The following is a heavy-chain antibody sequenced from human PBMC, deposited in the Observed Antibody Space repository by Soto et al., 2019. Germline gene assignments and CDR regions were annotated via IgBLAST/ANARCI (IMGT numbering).Heavy chain of an antibody. CDR1: GGSISSSSYY. CDR3: ARQFIVATIRYFDY. CDR2: IYYSGST. Sequence: QLLESGPGLVKPSETLSLTCTVSGGSISSSSYYWGWIRQPPGKGLEWIGSIYYSGSTYYNPSLKSRVTISVDTSKNQFSLKLSSVTAADTAVYYCARQFIVATIRYFDYWGQGTLVTVSS. V-gene: IGHV4-39*01. D-gene: IGHD5-12*01. J-gene: IGHJ4*02.